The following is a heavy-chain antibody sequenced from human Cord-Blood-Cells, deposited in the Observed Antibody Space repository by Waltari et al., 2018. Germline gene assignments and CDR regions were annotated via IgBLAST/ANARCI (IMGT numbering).Heavy chain of an antibody. J-gene: IGHJ3*02. D-gene: IGHD2-8*01. Sequence: QVQLVQSGAEVKKPGSSVKVSCKASGGTFSSYAISWVRQAPGQGCEWMGGIIPIFGTANYAQKFQGRVTITADKSTSTAYMELSSLRSEDTAVYYCAREGGYCTNGVCYTGAAFDIWGQGTMVTVSS. CDR1: GGTFSSYA. CDR3: AREGGYCTNGVCYTGAAFDI. CDR2: IIPIFGTA. V-gene: IGHV1-69*06.